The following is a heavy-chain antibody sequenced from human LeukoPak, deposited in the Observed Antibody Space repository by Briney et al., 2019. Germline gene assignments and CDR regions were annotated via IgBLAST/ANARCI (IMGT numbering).Heavy chain of an antibody. V-gene: IGHV3-66*01. CDR2: IYSGGST. D-gene: IGHD6-13*01. Sequence: GGSLRLSCAASGFTVSSNYMSWVRQAPGKGLEWVSVIYSGGSTYYADSVKGRFTISRDNSKYALYLQMNSLRAEDTAVYYCARDITAAAASYWYFDLWGRGTLVTVSS. CDR3: ARDITAAAASYWYFDL. CDR1: GFTVSSNY. J-gene: IGHJ2*01.